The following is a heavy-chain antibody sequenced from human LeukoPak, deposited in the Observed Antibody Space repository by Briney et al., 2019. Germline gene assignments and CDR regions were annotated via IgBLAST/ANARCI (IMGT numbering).Heavy chain of an antibody. CDR2: IHTSGST. CDR3: ARKYCSGIRCYDYFDY. J-gene: IGHJ4*02. CDR1: GGSISSYY. V-gene: IGHV4-4*09. D-gene: IGHD2-2*01. Sequence: SETLSLTCAVSGGSISSYYWSWIRQPPGKGLEWIGNIHTSGSTNYNPSLKSRVTISVDTPKNQFSLKLSSVTAADTAVYYCARKYCSGIRCYDYFDYWGQGTLVTVSS.